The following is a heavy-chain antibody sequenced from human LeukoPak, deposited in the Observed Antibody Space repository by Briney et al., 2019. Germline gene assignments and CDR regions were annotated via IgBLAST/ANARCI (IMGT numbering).Heavy chain of an antibody. V-gene: IGHV4-34*01. CDR2: INHSGST. Sequence: SSATLSLTCAVYGGSFSGYYWSWIRQPPGKGLEWIGEINHSGSTNYNPSLKSRVTISVDTSKNQFSLKLSSVTAADTAVYYCAREVTPQKVFDYWGQGTLVTVSS. CDR3: AREVTPQKVFDY. D-gene: IGHD2-21*02. CDR1: GGSFSGYY. J-gene: IGHJ4*02.